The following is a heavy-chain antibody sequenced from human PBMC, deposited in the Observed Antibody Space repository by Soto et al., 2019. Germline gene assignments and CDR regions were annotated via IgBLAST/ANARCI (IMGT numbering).Heavy chain of an antibody. CDR1: GGSISSSSYF. CDR2: IYHSGST. J-gene: IGHJ5*02. CDR3: ARHAGYSSGRRWFDP. D-gene: IGHD3-22*01. Sequence: QLQLQESGPGLVKPSETLSLTCTVSGGSISSSSYFWGWIRQPPGKGLEWIGSIYHSGSTSDNPPPRSRVTMSVDTSKNQFSLKLSSVTAADTAVYFCARHAGYSSGRRWFDPWGQGTLVTVSS. V-gene: IGHV4-39*01.